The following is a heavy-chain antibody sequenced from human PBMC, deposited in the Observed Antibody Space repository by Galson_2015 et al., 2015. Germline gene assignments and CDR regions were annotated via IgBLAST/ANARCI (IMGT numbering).Heavy chain of an antibody. CDR3: ARGGYDSSGIHFANDPHDV. D-gene: IGHD3-22*01. Sequence: SVKVSCKASGSNFASFGITWVRQAPGQGLEWMGWTSTSNGNAQYEQKLQGRVTMTTDMSTSTAYMELTSLRSDDTAAYHCARGGYDSSGIHFANDPHDVWGQGTMITVSS. V-gene: IGHV1-18*04. J-gene: IGHJ3*01. CDR2: TSTSNGNA. CDR1: GSNFASFG.